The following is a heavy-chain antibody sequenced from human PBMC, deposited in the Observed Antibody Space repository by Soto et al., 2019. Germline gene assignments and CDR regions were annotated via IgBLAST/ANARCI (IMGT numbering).Heavy chain of an antibody. J-gene: IGHJ6*02. V-gene: IGHV1-18*01. CDR2: ISAYNVNT. CDR3: ARDKSEPGMEV. CDR1: VYTVTIYG. Sequence: ASVXVSFKSSVYTVTIYGIIWVLQAPGQGLGCMGWISAYNVNTNYAQKLQGRVTMTTDTSTSTAYMELRSLRSDDTEVYYCARDKSEPGMEVWGQGTTV.